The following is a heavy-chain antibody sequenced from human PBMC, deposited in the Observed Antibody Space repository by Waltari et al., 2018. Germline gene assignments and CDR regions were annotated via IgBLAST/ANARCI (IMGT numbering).Heavy chain of an antibody. V-gene: IGHV4-59*01. CDR3: ARGSIGQPSYFAS. J-gene: IGHJ4*02. Sequence: QVQLQESGPGLVKPSETLSLTCTVSGGSISSYSWSWIRQPPGKGLEWVGYIYYSGSTNSNPPLESRVTISVDTSKNQFPRKLSSVTAADTAVYYCARGSIGQPSYFASWGQGTLVTVSS. CDR2: IYYSGST. CDR1: GGSISSYS. D-gene: IGHD1-26*01.